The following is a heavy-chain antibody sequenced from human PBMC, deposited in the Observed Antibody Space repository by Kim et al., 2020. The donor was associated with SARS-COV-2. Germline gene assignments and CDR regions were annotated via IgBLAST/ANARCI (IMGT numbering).Heavy chain of an antibody. D-gene: IGHD3-3*01. CDR2: INAGNGNT. CDR3: AREKRRFLEWLHLYGMDV. J-gene: IGHJ6*02. Sequence: ASVKVSCKASGYTFTSYAMHWVRQAPGQRLEWMGWINAGNGNTKYSQKFQGRVTITRDTSASIAYMELSSLRSEDTAVYYCAREKRRFLEWLHLYGMDVWGQGTTVTVSS. V-gene: IGHV1-3*01. CDR1: GYTFTSYA.